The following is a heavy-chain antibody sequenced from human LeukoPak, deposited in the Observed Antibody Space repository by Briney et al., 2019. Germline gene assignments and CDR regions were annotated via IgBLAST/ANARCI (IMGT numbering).Heavy chain of an antibody. CDR2: ISAYNGNT. CDR1: GYTFTSYA. Sequence: ASVKVSCKASGYTFTSYAMNWVRQAPGQGLEWMGWISAYNGNTNYAQKFQGRVTMTRDTSTSTVYMELSSLRSEDTAVYYCARSYYGSGSYNPLYYFDYWGQGTLVTVSS. J-gene: IGHJ4*02. CDR3: ARSYYGSGSYNPLYYFDY. V-gene: IGHV1-18*01. D-gene: IGHD3-10*01.